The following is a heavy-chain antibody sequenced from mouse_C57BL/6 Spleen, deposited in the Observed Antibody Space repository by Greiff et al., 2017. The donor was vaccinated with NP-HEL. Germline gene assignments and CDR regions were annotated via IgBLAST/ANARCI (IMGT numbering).Heavy chain of an antibody. CDR1: GYTFTSYW. V-gene: IGHV1-69*01. CDR2: IDPSDSYT. D-gene: IGHD1-1*01. Sequence: QVQLQQPGAELVMPGASVKLSCKASGYTFTSYWMHWVKQRPGQGLEWIGEIDPSDSYTNYNQKFKGKSTLTVDKSSSTAYMQLSSLTSEDSAVYYCAINYYGSSYGLFDYWGQGTTLTVSS. J-gene: IGHJ2*01. CDR3: AINYYGSSYGLFDY.